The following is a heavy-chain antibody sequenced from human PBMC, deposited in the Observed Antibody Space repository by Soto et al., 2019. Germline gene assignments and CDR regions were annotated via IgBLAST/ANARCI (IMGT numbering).Heavy chain of an antibody. CDR2: IYWDEDK. CDR3: AHKGGRGAGMYV. V-gene: IGHV2-5*02. J-gene: IGHJ6*02. CDR1: GFSLSSSGVG. Sequence: SGPTLVNPTQTVTLTCTFSGFSLSSSGVGVGWIRQPPGKAPEWLALIYWDEDKRYSPSLKTRLTITKDTSTNEVVLTMTNMDPVDTGTYYCAHKGGRGAGMYVWGQGTTVTVSS. D-gene: IGHD2-15*01.